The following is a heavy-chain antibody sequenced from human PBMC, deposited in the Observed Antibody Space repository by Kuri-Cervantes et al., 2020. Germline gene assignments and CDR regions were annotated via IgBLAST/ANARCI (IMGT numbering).Heavy chain of an antibody. Sequence: GGSLRLSCAASGFTFSSYGMHWVRQAPGKGLEWVAYISGSGGDINYADSVKGRFTISRDNAKNSLYLQMNSLRAEDTAVYYCSRDPRSLDYWGQGTLVTVSS. CDR2: ISGSGGDI. J-gene: IGHJ4*02. CDR3: SRDPRSLDY. CDR1: GFTFSSYG. V-gene: IGHV3-21*05.